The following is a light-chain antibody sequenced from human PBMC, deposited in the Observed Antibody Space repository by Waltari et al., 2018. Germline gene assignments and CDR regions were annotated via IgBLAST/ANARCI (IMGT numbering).Light chain of an antibody. V-gene: IGKV3-11*01. CDR2: DAS. CDR1: QSISSP. J-gene: IGKJ1*01. Sequence: EIVLTQSPATLSLSPGERATLSCRASQSISSPLAWYKQKPGQAPRLPVFDASNRATGLPARFIVPGSGTDFTLSIPTLEPEDFAVYYCQHRSDWPWTFGQVTKVEFK. CDR3: QHRSDWPWT.